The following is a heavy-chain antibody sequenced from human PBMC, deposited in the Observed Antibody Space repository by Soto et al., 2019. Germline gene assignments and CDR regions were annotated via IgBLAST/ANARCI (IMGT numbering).Heavy chain of an antibody. V-gene: IGHV1-8*01. CDR1: GYTFTNYD. CDR3: ATQEGARAAVGDRRPDPTYVDY. J-gene: IGHJ4*02. CDR2: MNPNSGNT. D-gene: IGHD3-16*01. Sequence: QVQLVQSGAEVKKPGASVKVSCKASGYTFTNYDINWVRQASGQGLEWMGWMNPNSGNTGYAQNFQGRDTMTRNTSISTAYMEPSSLRSEDPAVYYCATQEGARAAVGDRRPDPTYVDYWGQGTLVTASS.